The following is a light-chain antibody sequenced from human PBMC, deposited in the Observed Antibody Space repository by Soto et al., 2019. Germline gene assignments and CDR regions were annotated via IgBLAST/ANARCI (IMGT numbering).Light chain of an antibody. CDR1: QSVRSSY. J-gene: IGKJ4*01. CDR3: QQYGSSPLT. CDR2: GAS. V-gene: IGKV3-20*01. Sequence: EIVLTQSPGTLSLSPGERATLSCRASQSVRSSYVAWYQQKPGQAPRLLIYGASIRATGDPDRFSGSGSGTAFTFTISRLESEDFEVYFCQQYGSSPLTFGGGTKVEIK.